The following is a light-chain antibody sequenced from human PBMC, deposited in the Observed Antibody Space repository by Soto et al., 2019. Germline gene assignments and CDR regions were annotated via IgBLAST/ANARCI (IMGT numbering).Light chain of an antibody. CDR1: QSVAFN. J-gene: IGKJ2*01. V-gene: IGKV3D-15*01. Sequence: EIVITQSPATLSVSPGERGTLSCRASQSVAFNLAWYQQKPGQAPRLLIYGASIRATGIPARFSGSGSGTEFTLTISSLQSEDFAVYHCQQYKKWPPMYTFGQGTKLEIK. CDR2: GAS. CDR3: QQYKKWPPMYT.